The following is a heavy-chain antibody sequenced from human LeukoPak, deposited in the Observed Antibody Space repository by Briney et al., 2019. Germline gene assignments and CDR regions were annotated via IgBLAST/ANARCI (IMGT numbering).Heavy chain of an antibody. V-gene: IGHV3-23*01. D-gene: IGHD3-10*01. J-gene: IGHJ5*02. CDR1: GFTFSSYS. CDR3: AKAPYGSGSYYWFDP. Sequence: GGSLRLSCAASGFTFSSYSMNWVRQAPGKGLEWVSGISGSDGSTYYADSVKGRFTISRDNSKNTLYLQMNSLRAEDTAVYYCAKAPYGSGSYYWFDPWGQGTLVTVSS. CDR2: ISGSDGST.